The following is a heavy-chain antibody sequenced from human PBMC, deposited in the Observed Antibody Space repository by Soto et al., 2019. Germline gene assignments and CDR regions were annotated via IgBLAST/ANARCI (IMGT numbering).Heavy chain of an antibody. J-gene: IGHJ6*02. V-gene: IGHV3-48*03. CDR3: ARDGRGYSYGPNYYYYYGMDV. CDR2: ISSSGSTI. D-gene: IGHD5-18*01. CDR1: GFTFSSYE. Sequence: GGSLRLSCAASGFTFSSYEMNWVRQAPGKGLEWASYISSSGSTIYYADSVKGRFTISRDNAKNSLYLQMNSLRAEDTAVYYCARDGRGYSYGPNYYYYYGMDVWGQGTTVTVSS.